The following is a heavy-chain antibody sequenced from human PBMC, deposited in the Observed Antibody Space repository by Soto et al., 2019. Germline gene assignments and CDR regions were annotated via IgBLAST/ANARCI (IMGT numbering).Heavy chain of an antibody. J-gene: IGHJ3*02. CDR3: TSNTYCGGDCYEPEAFDI. CDR2: IRSKAYGGTT. V-gene: IGHV3-49*04. CDR1: GFTFGDYA. D-gene: IGHD2-21*02. Sequence: GSPRLSCTASGFTFGDYAMSWVRQAPGKGLEWVGFIRSKAYGGTTEYAASVKGRFTISRDDSKSIAYLQMNSLKTQDTAVYYCTSNTYCGGDCYEPEAFDIWGTGPTVSVS.